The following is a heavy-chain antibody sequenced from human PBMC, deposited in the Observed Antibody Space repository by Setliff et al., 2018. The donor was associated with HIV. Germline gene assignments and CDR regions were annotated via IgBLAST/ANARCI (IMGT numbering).Heavy chain of an antibody. J-gene: IGHJ4*02. Sequence: ASVKVSCKASGGTFRKDTITWVRQAPGQGLEWMGGIVPVFGPGNSAQKLQGRVTITADESTSTVYMEVSSLKSEDTAVYYCARATPGEHLVLHYWGQGTLVTVSS. CDR2: IVPVFGPG. CDR1: GGTFRKDT. V-gene: IGHV1-69*13. CDR3: ARATPGEHLVLHY. D-gene: IGHD6-13*01.